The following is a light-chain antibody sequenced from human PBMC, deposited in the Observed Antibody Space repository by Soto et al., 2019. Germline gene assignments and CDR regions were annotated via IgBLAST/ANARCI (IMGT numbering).Light chain of an antibody. CDR2: AAS. CDR3: QQIYNTPLA. Sequence: DTQMTQSPLFLSASVGDRVTITCRASQSISSYVNWYQHKPGKAPKPLIYAASRLQSGVPSRFSGSGSGTDFTLTISSLQPEDFATYYCQQIYNTPLAFGQGTRLEIK. J-gene: IGKJ5*01. V-gene: IGKV1-39*01. CDR1: QSISSY.